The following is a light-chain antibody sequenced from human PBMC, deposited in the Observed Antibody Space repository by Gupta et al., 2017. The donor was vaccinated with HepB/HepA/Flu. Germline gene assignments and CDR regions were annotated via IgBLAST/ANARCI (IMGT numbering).Light chain of an antibody. CDR2: AAS. CDR1: QTISNY. Sequence: PMSQSTSSLSASVVDRVTLTCRASQTISNYLNWYQQKPGQAPNLLIYAASSLQSEVPARFSGSGSWTDFTLTISSLQAEDVATYYCQQYYSTPDTFGEGTKVEIK. J-gene: IGKJ4*01. CDR3: QQYYSTPDT. V-gene: IGKV1-39*01.